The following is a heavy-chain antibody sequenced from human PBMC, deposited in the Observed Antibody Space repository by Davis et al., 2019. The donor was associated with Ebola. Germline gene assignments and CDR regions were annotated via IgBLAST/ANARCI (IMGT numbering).Heavy chain of an antibody. CDR1: GYTFTGYY. V-gene: IGHV1-2*02. CDR3: ARRAAADPYYYYYMDV. CDR2: INPNSGGT. D-gene: IGHD6-13*01. J-gene: IGHJ6*03. Sequence: ASVKVSCKASGYTFTGYYMHWVRQAPGQGLEWMGWINPNSGGTNYAQKFQGRVTMTRDTSISTAYLQWSSLKASDTAMYYCARRAAADPYYYYYMDVWGKGTTVTVSS.